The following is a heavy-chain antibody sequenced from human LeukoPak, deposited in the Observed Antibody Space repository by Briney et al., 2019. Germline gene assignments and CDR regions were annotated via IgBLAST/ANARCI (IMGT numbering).Heavy chain of an antibody. D-gene: IGHD5-24*01. CDR1: GYSISSGYY. CDR2: IYHSGST. CDR3: ARQMNWIDP. V-gene: IGHV4-38-2*01. Sequence: SETLSLTCAVSGYSISSGYYWGWIRQPPGKGLEWIGSIYHSGSTYYNPSLKSRVTISVDTSKNQFSLKLSSVTAADTAVYYCARQMNWIDPWGQGTLVTVSS. J-gene: IGHJ5*02.